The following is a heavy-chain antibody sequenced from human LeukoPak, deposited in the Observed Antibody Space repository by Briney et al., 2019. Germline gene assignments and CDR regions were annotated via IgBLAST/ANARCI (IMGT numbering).Heavy chain of an antibody. D-gene: IGHD2-2*01. CDR2: IYYSGST. J-gene: IGHJ4*02. Sequence: KPSETLSLTCTVSGGSISGYYWVWIRQPPGKGLEWIGYIYYSGSTNYNPSLKSRVTISVDRSKNQFSLKLSSVTAADTAVYYCARESADYQSGPYFDYWGQGTLVTVSS. V-gene: IGHV4-59*12. CDR3: ARESADYQSGPYFDY. CDR1: GGSISGYY.